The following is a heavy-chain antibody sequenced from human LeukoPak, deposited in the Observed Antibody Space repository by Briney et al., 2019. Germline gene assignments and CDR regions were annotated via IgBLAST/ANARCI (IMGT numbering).Heavy chain of an antibody. CDR2: INHSGST. CDR1: GGSFSGYY. J-gene: IGHJ6*03. D-gene: IGHD3-10*01. CDR3: ARHSYGSGSYSHYYYYYYMDV. V-gene: IGHV4-34*01. Sequence: PSETLSLTCAVYGGSFSGYYWSWIRQPPGKGLEWIGEINHSGSTNYNPSLKSRVTISVDTSKNQFSLKLSSVTAADTAVYYCARHSYGSGSYSHYYYYYYMDVWGKGTTVTISS.